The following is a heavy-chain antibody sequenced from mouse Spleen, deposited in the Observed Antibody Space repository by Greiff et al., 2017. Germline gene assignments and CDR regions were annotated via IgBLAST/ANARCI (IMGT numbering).Heavy chain of an antibody. CDR2: IDPYNGGT. J-gene: IGHJ3*01. Sequence: VQLKESGPELEKPGASVKISCKASGYSFTGYNMNWVKQSNGKSLEWIGNIDPYNGGTSYNQKFKGKATLTVDKSSSTAYMELNSLTSEDSAVYYCARDDYGGAYWGQGTLVTVSA. V-gene: IGHV1S135*01. D-gene: IGHD2-4*01. CDR3: ARDDYGGAY. CDR1: GYSFTGYN.